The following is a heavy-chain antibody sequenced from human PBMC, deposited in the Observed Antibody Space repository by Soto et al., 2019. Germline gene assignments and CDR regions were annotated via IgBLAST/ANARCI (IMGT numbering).Heavy chain of an antibody. V-gene: IGHV3-23*01. D-gene: IGHD1-1*01. J-gene: IGHJ6*02. CDR1: GFTFSGFTFSSYA. Sequence: GGSLRLSCAASGFTFSGFTFSSYAMTWVRQAPGKGLEWVSTISGTGVSTYYADSVKGRFTISRDNSKNTLYLRMNSLRAEDTALYYCAKGGRPPREPFMDVWGQGTTVTVSS. CDR3: AKGGRPPREPFMDV. CDR2: ISGTGVST.